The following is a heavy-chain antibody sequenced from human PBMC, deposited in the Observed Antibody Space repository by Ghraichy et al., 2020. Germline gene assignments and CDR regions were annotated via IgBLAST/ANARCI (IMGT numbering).Heavy chain of an antibody. J-gene: IGHJ5*02. D-gene: IGHD3-22*01. Sequence: ASVKVSCKTGRAHVCSSVTRFDLVCRLLLLKKKGWINTNTGNPTYAQGFTGRFVFSLDTSVSTAYLQISSLKAEDTAVYYCARDRALLGAVVDSRRRFDRWGQGTLVTVSS. CDR1: RAHVCSSV. V-gene: IGHV7-4-1*02. CDR3: ARDRALLGAVVDSRRRFDR. CDR2: INTNTGNP.